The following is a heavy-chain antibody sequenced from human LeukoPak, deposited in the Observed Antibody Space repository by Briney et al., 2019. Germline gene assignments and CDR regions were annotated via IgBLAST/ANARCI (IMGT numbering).Heavy chain of an antibody. CDR1: GFTFSSYA. CDR3: AKAPLPLRYFDWLLSPSFDY. J-gene: IGHJ4*02. V-gene: IGHV3-23*01. D-gene: IGHD3-9*01. CDR2: ISGSGGST. Sequence: GGSLRLSCAASGFTFSSYAMSWIRQAPGKGLEWVSAISGSGGSTYYADSVKGRFTISRDNSKNTLYLQMNSLRAEDTAVYYCAKAPLPLRYFDWLLSPSFDYWGQGTLVTVSS.